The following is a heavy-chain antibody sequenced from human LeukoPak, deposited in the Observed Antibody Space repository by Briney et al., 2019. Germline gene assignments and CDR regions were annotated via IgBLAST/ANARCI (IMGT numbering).Heavy chain of an antibody. Sequence: GESLKISCKGSGYSFTNYWIGWVRQMPGKGLEWMGIIYPGDSDTRYSPSFQGQVTISADKSITTAYLQWSSLKASDTAMYYCAMNFASGSYGPFDYWGREPWSPSPQ. V-gene: IGHV5-51*01. CDR2: IYPGDSDT. CDR3: AMNFASGSYGPFDY. CDR1: GYSFTNYW. D-gene: IGHD3-10*01. J-gene: IGHJ4*02.